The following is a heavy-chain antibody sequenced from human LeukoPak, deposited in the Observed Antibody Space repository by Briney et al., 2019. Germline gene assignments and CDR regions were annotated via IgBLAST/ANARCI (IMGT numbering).Heavy chain of an antibody. CDR3: ARDPGGPHTVKWDAFDI. Sequence: GGSLRLSCAASGFTVSSNYMSWVRQAPGKGLEWVSVIYSGGSTYDEESGKGGFTISRDNSKNSLYLQMNSLRAEDTAVYKCARDPGGPHTVKWDAFDIWGQGTMVTVSS. D-gene: IGHD2-2*02. V-gene: IGHV3-53*01. J-gene: IGHJ3*02. CDR1: GFTVSSNY. CDR2: IYSGGST.